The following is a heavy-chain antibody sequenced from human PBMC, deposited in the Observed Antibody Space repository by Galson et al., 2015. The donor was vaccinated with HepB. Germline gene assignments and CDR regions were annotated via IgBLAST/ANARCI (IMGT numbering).Heavy chain of an antibody. V-gene: IGHV1-2*06. CDR1: GYTFTGYY. CDR2: INPNSGGT. J-gene: IGHJ6*03. Sequence: SVKVSCKASGYTFTGYYMHWVRQAPGQGLEWMGRINPNSGGTNYAQKFQGRVTMTRDTSISTAYMELSRLRSDDTAVYYCARDLNDYGNYYYYYMDVWGKGTTVTVSS. CDR3: ARDLNDYGNYYYYYMDV. D-gene: IGHD4-17*01.